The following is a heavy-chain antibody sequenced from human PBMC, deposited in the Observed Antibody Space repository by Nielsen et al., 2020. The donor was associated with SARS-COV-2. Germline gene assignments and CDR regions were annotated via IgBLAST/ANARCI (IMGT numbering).Heavy chain of an antibody. CDR3: AREGYYDFWSGYYYFDY. CDR2: INAGNGNT. Sequence: ASVKVSCKASGYTFTSYAMHWVRQAPGQRLEWMGWINAGNGNTKYSQKFQGRVTITRDTSASTAYMELSSLRSEDTAVYYCAREGYYDFWSGYYYFDYWGQGTLVTVSS. D-gene: IGHD3-3*01. CDR1: GYTFTSYA. V-gene: IGHV1-3*01. J-gene: IGHJ4*02.